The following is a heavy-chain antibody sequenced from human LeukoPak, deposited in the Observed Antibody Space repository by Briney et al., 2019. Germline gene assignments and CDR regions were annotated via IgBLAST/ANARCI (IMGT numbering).Heavy chain of an antibody. Sequence: GGSLRLSCAASGFTFSSYAMHWVRQAPGKGLEWVAVISYDGSNKYYADSVKGRFTISRDNSKNTLYLQMNSLRAEDTAVYYCARDSPFMITFVPGAFDIWGQGTMVTVSS. CDR2: ISYDGSNK. CDR3: ARDSPFMITFVPGAFDI. CDR1: GFTFSSYA. V-gene: IGHV3-30-3*01. D-gene: IGHD3-16*01. J-gene: IGHJ3*02.